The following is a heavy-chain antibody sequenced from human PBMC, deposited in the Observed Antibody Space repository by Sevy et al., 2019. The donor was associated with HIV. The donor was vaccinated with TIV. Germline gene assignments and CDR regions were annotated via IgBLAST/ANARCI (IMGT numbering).Heavy chain of an antibody. V-gene: IGHV3-21*01. J-gene: IGHJ4*02. Sequence: GGSLRLSCAASGFTFSYYTMKWVRQAPGKGLEWVSSISSGSSYIFYGESVKGRLTISRDNAKHSLFRQLNSLGAEDTAVYYCARSLDYYDSSGANDYWGQGTLVTVSS. D-gene: IGHD3-22*01. CDR1: GFTFSYYT. CDR2: ISSGSSYI. CDR3: ARSLDYYDSSGANDY.